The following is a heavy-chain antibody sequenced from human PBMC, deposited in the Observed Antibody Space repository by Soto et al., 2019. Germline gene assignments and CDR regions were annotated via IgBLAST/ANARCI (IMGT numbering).Heavy chain of an antibody. Sequence: GESLKISCKGSGYSFTSYWIGWVRQMPGKGLEWMGIIYPGDSDTRYSPSFQGQVTISADKSISTAYLQWSSLKASDTAMYYCARSGIAAREGFYFDYWGQGTLVTVSS. V-gene: IGHV5-51*01. J-gene: IGHJ4*02. D-gene: IGHD6-6*01. CDR1: GYSFTSYW. CDR3: ARSGIAAREGFYFDY. CDR2: IYPGDSDT.